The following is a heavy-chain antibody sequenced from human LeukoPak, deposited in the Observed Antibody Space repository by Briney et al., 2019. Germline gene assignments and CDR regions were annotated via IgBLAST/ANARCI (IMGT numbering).Heavy chain of an antibody. Sequence: SVKVSCKASGGTFSSYAISWVRQAPGQGLEWMGGIIPIFGTANYAQKFQGRVTITADESTSTAYMELSILRSEDTAVYYCARVLVRGYSYGDYYYGMDVWGKGTTVTVSS. V-gene: IGHV1-69*13. D-gene: IGHD5-18*01. CDR2: IIPIFGTA. J-gene: IGHJ6*04. CDR1: GGTFSSYA. CDR3: ARVLVRGYSYGDYYYGMDV.